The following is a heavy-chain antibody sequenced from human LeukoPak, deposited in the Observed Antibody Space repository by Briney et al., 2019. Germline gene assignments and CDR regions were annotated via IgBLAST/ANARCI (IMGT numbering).Heavy chain of an antibody. CDR3: ARVAGSIDY. V-gene: IGHV1-8*03. J-gene: IGHJ4*02. CDR2: MNLKSGYT. Sequence: ASVKVSCKASGYSFTTYDINWVRQATGQGLEWMGWMNLKSGYTSYAQKFQGRVTITRDTSTSTVYMELSSLRSEDTAVYYCARVAGSIDYWGQGTLVTVSS. CDR1: GYSFTTYD. D-gene: IGHD1-26*01.